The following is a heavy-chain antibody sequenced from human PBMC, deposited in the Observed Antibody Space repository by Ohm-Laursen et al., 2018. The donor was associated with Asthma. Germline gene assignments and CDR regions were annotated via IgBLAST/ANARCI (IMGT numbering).Heavy chain of an antibody. D-gene: IGHD4-17*01. CDR2: IFHSGST. J-gene: IGHJ4*02. Sequence: SQTLSLTCTVSGGSISSGNLYWSWIRQAPGKGLEWIGYIFHSGSTYYTPSLKSRVTISVDTSKNQFSLNLTSVTAADTAVYYCARVGHNDYGDHFDFRGQGTLVTVSS. V-gene: IGHV4-30-4*01. CDR3: ARVGHNDYGDHFDF. CDR1: GGSISSGNLY.